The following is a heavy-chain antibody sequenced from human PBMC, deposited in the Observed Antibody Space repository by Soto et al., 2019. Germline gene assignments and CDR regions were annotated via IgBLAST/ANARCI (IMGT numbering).Heavy chain of an antibody. Sequence: EVQLLESGGGLVQPGGSLRLSCAASGFTFSSYAMSWVRQAPGKGLEWVSAISGSGGSTYYADSVKGRFTISRDNSKNTLYLQMNSLRAEDTAVYYCAKVKVSYGYRDPFDYWGQGTLVTVYS. V-gene: IGHV3-23*01. D-gene: IGHD5-18*01. CDR2: ISGSGGST. J-gene: IGHJ4*02. CDR3: AKVKVSYGYRDPFDY. CDR1: GFTFSSYA.